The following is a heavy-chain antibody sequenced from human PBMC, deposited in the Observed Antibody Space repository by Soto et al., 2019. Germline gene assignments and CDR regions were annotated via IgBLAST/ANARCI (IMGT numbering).Heavy chain of an antibody. Sequence: SETLSLTCTVSGGSMSSYYWSWIRQPPGKGLEWIGYIYYSGSTNYNPSLRSRVTMSVDTPKNQFSLKLSSVTAADTAVYYCARRGYGPGFPYYYGMDVWGQGTTVTVSS. J-gene: IGHJ6*02. CDR2: IYYSGST. CDR3: ARRGYGPGFPYYYGMDV. D-gene: IGHD3-10*01. CDR1: GGSMSSYY. V-gene: IGHV4-59*01.